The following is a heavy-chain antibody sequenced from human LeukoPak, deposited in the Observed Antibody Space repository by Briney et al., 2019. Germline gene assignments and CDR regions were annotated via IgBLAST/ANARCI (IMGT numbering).Heavy chain of an antibody. CDR2: IIPIFGTA. V-gene: IGHV1-69*13. J-gene: IGHJ6*03. CDR3: ARGYCSSTSCYYYYYYYMDV. D-gene: IGHD2-2*01. CDR1: GGTFSSYA. Sequence: SVKVSCKASGGTFSSYAISWVRQAPGQGLEWMGGIIPIFGTANYAQKFQGRVTITADESTSTAYMEPSSLRSEDTAVYYCARGYCSSTSCYYYYYYYMDVWGKGTTVTVSS.